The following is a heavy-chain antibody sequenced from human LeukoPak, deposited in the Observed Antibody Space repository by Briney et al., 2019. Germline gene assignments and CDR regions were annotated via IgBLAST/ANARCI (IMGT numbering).Heavy chain of an antibody. CDR3: ARRAGDGSDAFDI. D-gene: IGHD7-27*01. CDR1: GYSFTSYW. Sequence: GESLGISCKGSGYSFTSYWIGWMRQMPGKGLEWMGIIYPGDSDTRYSPSFQGQVTISADKSISTAYLQWSSLKASDTAMYYCARRAGDGSDAFDIWGQGTMVTVSS. J-gene: IGHJ3*02. V-gene: IGHV5-51*01. CDR2: IYPGDSDT.